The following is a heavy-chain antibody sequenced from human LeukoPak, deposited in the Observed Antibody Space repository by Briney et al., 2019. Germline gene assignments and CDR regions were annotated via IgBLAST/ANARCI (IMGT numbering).Heavy chain of an antibody. D-gene: IGHD3-22*01. Sequence: GGSLRLSCAASGFTFSSYWMSWVRQAPGKGLEWVANIKQDGSEKYYVDSVKGRFTISRDIAKNSLYLQMSSLRADDTAVYYCARDRLLYYYDSGPTGHFQHWGQGTLVTV. CDR2: IKQDGSEK. J-gene: IGHJ1*01. CDR1: GFTFSSYW. CDR3: ARDRLLYYYDSGPTGHFQH. V-gene: IGHV3-7*01.